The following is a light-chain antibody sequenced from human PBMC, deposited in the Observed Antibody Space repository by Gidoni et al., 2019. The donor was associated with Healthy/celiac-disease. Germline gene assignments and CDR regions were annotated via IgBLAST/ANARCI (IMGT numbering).Light chain of an antibody. V-gene: IGKV3-20*01. CDR1: QSVSSSY. CDR2: GAS. CDR3: QQYGSSPPIT. J-gene: IGKJ5*01. Sequence: EIVLTPSPVSLSLSPGERATLSCRARQSVSSSYLAWYQQKPCEAPRLLISGASSRVTGIPDRLSGSGSATDYTPTISRLEPEDFSVYYCQQYGSSPPITFGQXTRLEIK.